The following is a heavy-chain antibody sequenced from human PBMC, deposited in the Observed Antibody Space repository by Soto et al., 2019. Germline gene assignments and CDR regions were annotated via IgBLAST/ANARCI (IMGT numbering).Heavy chain of an antibody. CDR3: ARDRRYYDILTGYNY. CDR2: IKQDGSEK. V-gene: IGHV3-7*01. J-gene: IGHJ4*02. Sequence: LRLSCAASGFTFSSYWMSWVRQAPGKGLEWVANIKQDGSEKYYVDSVKGRFTISRDNAKNSLYLQMNSLRAEDTAVYYCARDRRYYDILTGYNYWGQGTLVTVSS. CDR1: GFTFSSYW. D-gene: IGHD3-9*01.